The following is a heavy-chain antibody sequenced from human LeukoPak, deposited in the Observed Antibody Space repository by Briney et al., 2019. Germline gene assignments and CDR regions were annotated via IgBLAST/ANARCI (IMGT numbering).Heavy chain of an antibody. CDR3: AGKEYYYYYGMDV. CDR2: IYYSGST. CDR1: GGSFSGYY. D-gene: IGHD4-23*01. V-gene: IGHV4-59*01. Sequence: SETLSLTCAVYGGSFSGYYWSWIRQPPGKGLEWIGYIYYSGSTNYNPSLKSRVTISVDTSKNQFSLKLSSVTAADTAVYYCAGKEYYYYYGMDVWGQGTTVTVSS. J-gene: IGHJ6*02.